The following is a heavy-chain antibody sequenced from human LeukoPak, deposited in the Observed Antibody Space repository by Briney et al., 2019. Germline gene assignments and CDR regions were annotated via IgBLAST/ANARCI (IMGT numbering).Heavy chain of an antibody. D-gene: IGHD4-23*01. CDR3: ARDMGYGGNSNGAFDI. Sequence: ASVKVSCKASGYTFTSYGISWVRQAPGQGLEWMGWISAYNGNTNYAQKLQGRVTMTTDTSTSTAYMELSSLRSEDTAVYYCARDMGYGGNSNGAFDIWGQGTMVTVSS. J-gene: IGHJ3*02. CDR2: ISAYNGNT. CDR1: GYTFTSYG. V-gene: IGHV1-18*01.